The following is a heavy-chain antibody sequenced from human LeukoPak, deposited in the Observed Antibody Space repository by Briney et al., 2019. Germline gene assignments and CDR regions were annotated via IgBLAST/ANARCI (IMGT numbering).Heavy chain of an antibody. CDR3: AKDRGSSGYYYSDY. D-gene: IGHD3-22*01. V-gene: IGHV3-30*18. CDR1: GFTFSSYG. Sequence: GGSLRLSCAASGFTFSSYGMHWVRQAPGKGLEWVAVISYDGSNKYYADSVKGRFTISRDNSKNTLYLQMNSLRAEDTAVYYCAKDRGSSGYYYSDYWGQGTLVTASS. J-gene: IGHJ4*02. CDR2: ISYDGSNK.